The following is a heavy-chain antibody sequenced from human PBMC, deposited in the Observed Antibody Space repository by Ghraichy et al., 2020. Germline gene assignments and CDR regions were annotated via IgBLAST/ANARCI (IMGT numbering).Heavy chain of an antibody. D-gene: IGHD6-25*01. CDR1: GGSISSSSYY. J-gene: IGHJ4*02. CDR3: ARCTTLAAPHDY. Sequence: SETLSLTCTVSGGSISSSSYYWGWIRQPPGKGLEWIGGIYYSGSTYYNPSLKSRVTISVDTSKNQFSLKLSSVTAADTAVYYCARCTTLAAPHDYWGQGTLVTVSS. V-gene: IGHV4-39*01. CDR2: IYYSGST.